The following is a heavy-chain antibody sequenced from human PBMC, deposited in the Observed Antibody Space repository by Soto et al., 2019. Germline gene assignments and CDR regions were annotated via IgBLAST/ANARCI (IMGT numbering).Heavy chain of an antibody. V-gene: IGHV3-13*01. CDR1: GFSFSNYD. CDR3: ARDRSFRYSTSSAYYYYGMDV. CDR2: IGSAGDT. D-gene: IGHD6-6*01. Sequence: PRLSCAASGFSFSNYDMHWVRQATGKGLEWVSAIGSAGDTYYSGSVKGRFTISRERAKNSLYLQMNSLRAGDTAVYYCARDRSFRYSTSSAYYYYGMDVWGQGTTVTVSS. J-gene: IGHJ6*02.